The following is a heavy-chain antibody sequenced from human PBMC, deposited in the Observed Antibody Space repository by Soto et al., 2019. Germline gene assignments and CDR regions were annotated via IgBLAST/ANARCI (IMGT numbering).Heavy chain of an antibody. Sequence: QVQLVQSGAEVKKPGASVKVSCKASGYTFTSYGISWVRQAPGQGLEWMGWISAYNGNTNYAQKLQGRVTMTTDTSTRTAYMELRSLRSDDTAVYYCARDYDIVVVVTAIPFDYWGQGTLVTVSS. D-gene: IGHD2-21*02. CDR1: GYTFTSYG. CDR2: ISAYNGNT. V-gene: IGHV1-18*01. J-gene: IGHJ4*02. CDR3: ARDYDIVVVVTAIPFDY.